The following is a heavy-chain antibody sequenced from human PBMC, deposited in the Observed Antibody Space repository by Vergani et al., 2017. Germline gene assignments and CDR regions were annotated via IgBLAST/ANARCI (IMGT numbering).Heavy chain of an antibody. D-gene: IGHD3-3*01. V-gene: IGHV4-4*02. Sequence: QVQLQESGPGLVKPSGTLSLTCAVSGGSISSSNWWSWVRQPPGKGLEWIGSIYYSGSTYYNPSLKSRVTISVDTSKNQFSLKLSSVTAADTAVYYCARVYYDFWSGLNWFDPWGQGTLVTVSS. J-gene: IGHJ5*02. CDR2: IYYSGST. CDR3: ARVYYDFWSGLNWFDP. CDR1: GGSISSSNW.